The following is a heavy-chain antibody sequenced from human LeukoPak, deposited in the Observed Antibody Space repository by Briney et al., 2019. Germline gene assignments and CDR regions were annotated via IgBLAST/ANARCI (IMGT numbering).Heavy chain of an antibody. CDR2: IWYDGSNK. D-gene: IGHD6-13*01. Sequence: GGSLRLSCAASGFTFSSYGMHWVRQAPGKGLEWVAVIWYDGSNKYYADSVKGRFTISRDNSKNTLYLQMNSLRAEDTAVYYCARGTKTGYSSTAARGFDPWGQGTLVTVSS. CDR1: GFTFSSYG. CDR3: ARGTKTGYSSTAARGFDP. V-gene: IGHV3-33*01. J-gene: IGHJ5*02.